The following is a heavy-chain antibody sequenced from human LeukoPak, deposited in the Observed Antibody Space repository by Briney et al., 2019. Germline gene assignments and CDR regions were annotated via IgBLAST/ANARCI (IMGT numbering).Heavy chain of an antibody. CDR2: IYYSGST. D-gene: IGHD3-3*01. V-gene: IGHV4-59*08. J-gene: IGHJ2*01. Sequence: SETLSLTCNVSGGSISSYYWSWIRQSPGKGLEWIGYIYYSGSTNYNPSLKSRVTISVDTSKNQFSLKLSSVTAADTAVYYCARTYYDFWSGSRYWYFHLWGRGTLVTVSS. CDR3: ARTYYDFWSGSRYWYFHL. CDR1: GGSISSYY.